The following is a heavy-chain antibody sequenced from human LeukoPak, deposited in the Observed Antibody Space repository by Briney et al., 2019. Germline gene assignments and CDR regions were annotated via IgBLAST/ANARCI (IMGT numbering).Heavy chain of an antibody. Sequence: PSETLSLTCAVYGGSFSGYYWSWIRQPPGKGLEWIGEINHSGSTNYNPSLKSRVTISVDTSKNQFSLKLSSVTAADTAVYYCARGETYNNSSGYYRYYFDYWGQGTLVTVSS. J-gene: IGHJ4*02. CDR2: INHSGST. CDR1: GGSFSGYY. V-gene: IGHV4-34*01. CDR3: ARGETYNNSSGYYRYYFDY. D-gene: IGHD3-22*01.